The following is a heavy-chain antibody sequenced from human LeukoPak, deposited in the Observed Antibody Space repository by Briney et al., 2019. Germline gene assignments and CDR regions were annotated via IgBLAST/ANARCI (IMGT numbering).Heavy chain of an antibody. CDR1: GFTFSSYS. V-gene: IGHV3-21*01. J-gene: IGHJ4*02. CDR2: ISSLSNYI. CDR3: STYSSGWYEEGYFDY. D-gene: IGHD6-19*01. Sequence: GGSLRLSCAASGFTFSSYSMNWVRQAPGKGLEWVSSISSLSNYIYYEDSVKGRFTISRDYAKNSLYLQMNSLRAEDTAVYYCSTYSSGWYEEGYFDYWGQGTLVTVSS.